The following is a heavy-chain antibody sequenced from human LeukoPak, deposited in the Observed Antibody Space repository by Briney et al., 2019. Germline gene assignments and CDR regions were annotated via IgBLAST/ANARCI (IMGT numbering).Heavy chain of an antibody. Sequence: SVKVSFKASGGTFSSYAISWVRQAPGQGLEWMGRIIPILGTANYAQKCQGRVTITTEESTSTAYMELSSLRSEETAVYYCARESSNYYDTQSPDAFDIWGQGTMVTVSS. CDR2: IIPILGTA. D-gene: IGHD3-22*01. CDR3: ARESSNYYDTQSPDAFDI. V-gene: IGHV1-69*05. J-gene: IGHJ3*02. CDR1: GGTFSSYA.